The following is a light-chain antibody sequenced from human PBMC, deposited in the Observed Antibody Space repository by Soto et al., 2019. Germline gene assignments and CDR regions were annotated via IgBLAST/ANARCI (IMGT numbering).Light chain of an antibody. V-gene: IGLV2-23*02. CDR3: CSYAGSSSAYV. J-gene: IGLJ1*01. CDR2: EVS. Sequence: QSVLTQPASVSGSPGQSITIPCTGTSSDVGSYNVVSWYQQHPGKAPKLLIYEVSKRPSGVSDRFSGSKSGNTASLTISGLQAEDEADYHCCSYAGSSSAYVFGTGTKLTVL. CDR1: SSDVGSYNV.